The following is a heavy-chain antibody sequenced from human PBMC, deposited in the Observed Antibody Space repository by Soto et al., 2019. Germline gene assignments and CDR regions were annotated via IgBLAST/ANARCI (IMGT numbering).Heavy chain of an antibody. CDR1: SGSISSSNW. CDR2: IYHSGST. CDR3: ARSGYSYGYPATLDY. D-gene: IGHD5-18*01. Sequence: PSETLSLTCAVSSGSISSSNWWSWVRQPPGKGLEWIGEIYHSGSTNYNPSLKSRVTISVDKSKNQFSLKLSSVSAADTAVYYCARSGYSYGYPATLDYWGQGTLVTVSS. J-gene: IGHJ4*02. V-gene: IGHV4-4*02.